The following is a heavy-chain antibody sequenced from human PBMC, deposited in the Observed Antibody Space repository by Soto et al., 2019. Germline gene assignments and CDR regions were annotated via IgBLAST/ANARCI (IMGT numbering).Heavy chain of an antibody. CDR2: VYYSGTT. Sequence: QVQLQESGPRLVKPSETLSLTCIVSGGSISTYHWSWIRQPPGKELEWIGFVYYSGTTNYNPSLKSRVTFSVDTSKNQFSLKLTSVTAADTAVYYCARGGVATVEFDYWGQGTLVTVSS. V-gene: IGHV4-59*12. D-gene: IGHD5-12*01. J-gene: IGHJ4*02. CDR3: ARGGVATVEFDY. CDR1: GGSISTYH.